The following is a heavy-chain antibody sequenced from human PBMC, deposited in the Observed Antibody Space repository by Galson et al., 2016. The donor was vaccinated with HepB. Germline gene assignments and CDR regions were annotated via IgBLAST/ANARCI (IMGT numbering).Heavy chain of an antibody. V-gene: IGHV4-34*01. CDR1: GASFSDYY. Sequence: SETLSLTCAVSGASFSDYYWNWIRHSPGKGLEWIGEISHTGGTNSNPSLKSRVAMSVDTSKNQFSLKLTDVSAADTSVYYCATMRRTLVGLLYRRRPFQFWSQGTRVTVS. D-gene: IGHD1-26*01. CDR2: ISHTGGT. J-gene: IGHJ4*02. CDR3: ATMRRTLVGLLYRRRPFQF.